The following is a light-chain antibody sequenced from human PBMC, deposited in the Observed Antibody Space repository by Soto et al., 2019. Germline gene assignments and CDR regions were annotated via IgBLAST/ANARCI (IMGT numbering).Light chain of an antibody. J-gene: IGLJ3*02. CDR3: ETWDSNTRV. CDR2: VEGSGSF. V-gene: IGLV4-60*02. Sequence: QLVLTQSSSASASLGSSVKLTCTLSSGHSSYIIAWHQQQPGKAPRYLMKVEGSGSFNKGSGVPDRFSGSSSGADRYRTISNLQFEDEADYYCETWDSNTRVFGGGTKLTVL. CDR1: SGHSSYI.